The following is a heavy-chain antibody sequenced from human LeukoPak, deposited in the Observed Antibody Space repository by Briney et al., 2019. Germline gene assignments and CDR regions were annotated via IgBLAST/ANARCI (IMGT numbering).Heavy chain of an antibody. CDR3: AKGLNGEDSGYDLYYLDY. CDR1: GFTFDDYA. V-gene: IGHV3-9*01. J-gene: IGHJ4*02. D-gene: IGHD5-12*01. CDR2: ISWNSGRI. Sequence: QPGRSLRLSCAASGFTFDDYAMHWVRQAPGKGLEWVSGISWNSGRIGYADSVKGRFTISRDNAKNSLYLQMNSLRAEDTALYYCAKGLNGEDSGYDLYYLDYWGQGTLVTVSS.